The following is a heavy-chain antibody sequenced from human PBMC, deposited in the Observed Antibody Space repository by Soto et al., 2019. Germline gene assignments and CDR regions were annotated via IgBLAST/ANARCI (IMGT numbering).Heavy chain of an antibody. CDR1: GASVSSRGYF. Sequence: SETLSLTCTVSGASVSSRGYFWSWIRQPPGKRLEWIGNVYYNGSTQYNPSLKSRVTISVDTSKNQFSLRLPSVTAADTAVHFCAIGLYFYDTRGYYYFDSWGQGTLVTVSS. J-gene: IGHJ4*02. CDR3: AIGLYFYDTRGYYYFDS. V-gene: IGHV4-61*08. CDR2: VYYNGST. D-gene: IGHD3-22*01.